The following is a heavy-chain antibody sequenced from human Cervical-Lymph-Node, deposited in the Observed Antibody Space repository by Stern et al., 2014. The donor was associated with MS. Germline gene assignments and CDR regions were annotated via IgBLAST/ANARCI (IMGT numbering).Heavy chain of an antibody. D-gene: IGHD3-22*01. CDR2: VYHNGNT. Sequence: QVQLQESGPGLVKPSQTLSLICTVSGVTITNGGHYWNWIRQRPGEGLEWIGYVYHNGNTHYNASLKSRVSISINRSENQFSLELRYVTVADTAIYFCARDDDSSGFSPFVYWGQGILVTVSS. J-gene: IGHJ4*02. CDR1: GVTITNGGHY. CDR3: ARDDDSSGFSPFVY. V-gene: IGHV4-31*03.